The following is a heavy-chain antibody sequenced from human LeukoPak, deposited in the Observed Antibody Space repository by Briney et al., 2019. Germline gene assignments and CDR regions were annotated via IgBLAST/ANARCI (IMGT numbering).Heavy chain of an antibody. Sequence: GGSLRLSCAASGFTFDDYAMHWVRQAPGKGLEWVSGINWNSGNIGYAGSVKGRFTISRDNAKNSLYLQMSSLRAEDTALYYRAKATSARQFDYWGQGTLVTVS. D-gene: IGHD6-6*01. CDR2: INWNSGNI. CDR1: GFTFDDYA. J-gene: IGHJ4*02. V-gene: IGHV3-9*01. CDR3: AKATSARQFDY.